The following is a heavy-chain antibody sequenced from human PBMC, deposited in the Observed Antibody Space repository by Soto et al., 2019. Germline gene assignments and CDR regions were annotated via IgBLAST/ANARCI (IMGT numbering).Heavy chain of an antibody. CDR2: IYYSGST. Sequence: QVQLQESGPGLEKPSQTLSLICTVYGGSISSGDFYWSWIRQPPGKGLEWIGYIYYSGSTYYNASLKSRLTISVDTSKNQFSLKLSSVTAADTAVYYCARGRVRWYDITWGQGTMVTVSS. D-gene: IGHD2-15*01. CDR3: ARGRVRWYDIT. CDR1: GGSISSGDFY. V-gene: IGHV4-30-4*01. J-gene: IGHJ3*01.